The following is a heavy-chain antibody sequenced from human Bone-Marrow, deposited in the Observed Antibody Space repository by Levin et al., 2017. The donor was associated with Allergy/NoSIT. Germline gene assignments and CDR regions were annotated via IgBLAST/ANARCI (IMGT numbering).Heavy chain of an antibody. CDR2: IYWNDET. D-gene: IGHD4-17*01. J-gene: IGHJ2*01. Sequence: ESGPTLVKPTQTLTLTCTVSGFSLSTAGVAVGWVRQPPGKALEWLALIYWNDETRYSQSLRGRLTITKETSTNQVVLTMTNMDPVDTATYFCAHTPTPRFDYGDDFSFHWYFARWGRGTLVTVSS. CDR3: AHTPTPRFDYGDDFSFHWYFAR. V-gene: IGHV2-5*01. CDR1: GFSLSTAGVA.